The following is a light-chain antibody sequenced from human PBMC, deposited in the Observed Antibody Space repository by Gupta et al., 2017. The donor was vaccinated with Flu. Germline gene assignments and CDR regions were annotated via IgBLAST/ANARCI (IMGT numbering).Light chain of an antibody. Sequence: GDRVTITGRASQSISSYLNWYQQKPGKAPKLLIDAASSLQSGVPSRFSGSGSGTDFTLTISSLQPEDFATYYCQQSYSTPFTFGPGTKVDIK. CDR1: QSISSY. J-gene: IGKJ3*01. CDR3: QQSYSTPFT. V-gene: IGKV1-39*01. CDR2: AAS.